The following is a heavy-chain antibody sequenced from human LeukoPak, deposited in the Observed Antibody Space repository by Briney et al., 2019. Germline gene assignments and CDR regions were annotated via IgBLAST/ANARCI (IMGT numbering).Heavy chain of an antibody. CDR2: IYYSGST. V-gene: IGHV4-59*01. Sequence: SETLSLTCTVSGGSISSYYWSWIRQPPGKGLEWIGYIYYSGSTNYNPSLKSRVTISVDTSKNQFSLKLSSVTAADTAVYYCARALNVDFWSGYSYNYYYMDVWGKGTTVTVSS. D-gene: IGHD3-3*01. CDR3: ARALNVDFWSGYSYNYYYMDV. J-gene: IGHJ6*03. CDR1: GGSISSYY.